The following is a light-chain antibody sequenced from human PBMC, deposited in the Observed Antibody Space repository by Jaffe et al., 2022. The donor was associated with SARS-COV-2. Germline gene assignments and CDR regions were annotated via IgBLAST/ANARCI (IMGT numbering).Light chain of an antibody. J-gene: IGLJ3*02. CDR3: SSYISSASWV. CDR1: SSDVGGYNY. V-gene: IGLV2-14*03. Sequence: HSALTQPASVSGSPGQSITISCTGTSSDVGGYNYVSWFQQYPGKAPKLIIYDVSNRPSGVSNRFSGTKSGNTASLTISGLQAEDEAEYYCSSYISSASWVFGGGTKLTVL. CDR2: DVS.